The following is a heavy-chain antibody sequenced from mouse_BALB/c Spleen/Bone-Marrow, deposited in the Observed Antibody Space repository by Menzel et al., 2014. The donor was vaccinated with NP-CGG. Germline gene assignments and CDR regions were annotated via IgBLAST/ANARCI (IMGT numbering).Heavy chain of an antibody. J-gene: IGHJ4*01. V-gene: IGHV1-77*01. CDR3: ARDGSFAAMDY. Sequence: QVQLKESGPELVKPGASVKMSCKASGYTFTDYVISWVKQGTGQGLEWIGEIDPGRGSSFYNEKFKAKATLTADKSANTAYMQLSSLTSEDSAVYFCARDGSFAAMDYWGQGTSLTVSS. CDR2: IDPGRGSS. CDR1: GYTFTDYV. D-gene: IGHD1-1*02.